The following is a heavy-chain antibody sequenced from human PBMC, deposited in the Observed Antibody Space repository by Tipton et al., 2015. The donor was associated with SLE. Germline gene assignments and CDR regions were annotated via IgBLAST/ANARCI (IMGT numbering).Heavy chain of an antibody. D-gene: IGHD2-2*01. CDR1: GFTFSDYY. Sequence: GSLRLSCAASGFTFSDYYMSWIRQAPGKGLEWVSYISSSSSYTNYADSVKGRFTISRDNSKNTLYLQMNSLRAEDTAVYYCAKDRVPAAFDYWGQGTLVTVSS. V-gene: IGHV3-11*06. J-gene: IGHJ4*02. CDR3: AKDRVPAAFDY. CDR2: ISSSSSYT.